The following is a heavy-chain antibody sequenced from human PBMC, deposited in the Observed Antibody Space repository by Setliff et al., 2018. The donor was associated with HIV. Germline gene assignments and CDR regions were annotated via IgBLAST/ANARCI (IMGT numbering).Heavy chain of an antibody. Sequence: GSLRLSCAASGFTFSSYAMSWVRQAPGKGLEWVSAISGSGGSTYYADSVKGRFTISRDNSKNTLYLQMNSLRAEDTAVYYCAKVDDSSGWYVPRGLNYFDYWGQGTLVTVS. D-gene: IGHD6-19*01. CDR3: AKVDDSSGWYVPRGLNYFDY. CDR1: GFTFSSYA. CDR2: ISGSGGST. J-gene: IGHJ4*02. V-gene: IGHV3-23*01.